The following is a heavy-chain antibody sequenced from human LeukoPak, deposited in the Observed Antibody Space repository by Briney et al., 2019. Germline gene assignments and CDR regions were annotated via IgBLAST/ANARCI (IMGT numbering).Heavy chain of an antibody. CDR3: ARGRGDYDDYFDY. V-gene: IGHV3-23*01. Sequence: GGSLRLSRAASGFTFSSYAMSWVRQAPGKGLEWVSAISGSDSTYYADSVKGRFTISRDNSKNTLYLQMNSLRAEDTAVYYCARGRGDYDDYFDYWGQGTLVTVSS. J-gene: IGHJ4*02. CDR2: ISGSDST. CDR1: GFTFSSYA. D-gene: IGHD4-17*01.